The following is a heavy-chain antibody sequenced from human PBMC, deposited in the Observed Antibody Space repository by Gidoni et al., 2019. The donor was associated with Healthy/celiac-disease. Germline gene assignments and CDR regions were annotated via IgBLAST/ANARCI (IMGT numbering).Heavy chain of an antibody. V-gene: IGHV3-21*01. CDR3: ARDVPITIFGVVPPRYGMDV. CDR1: GFTFSGYS. J-gene: IGHJ6*02. Sequence: ELQLVESGGGLVKPGGSLRLSCAASGFTFSGYSMNWGRQAPGNGREWVSSSSSSGSTIYYADSVKVRFTISRDNAKNSLYLQMNSLRAEDTAVYYCARDVPITIFGVVPPRYGMDVWGQGTTVTVSS. CDR2: SSSSGSTI. D-gene: IGHD3-3*01.